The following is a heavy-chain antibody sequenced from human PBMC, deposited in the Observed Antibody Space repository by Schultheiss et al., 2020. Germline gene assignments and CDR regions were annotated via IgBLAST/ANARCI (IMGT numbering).Heavy chain of an antibody. CDR1: GFTFSDYY. Sequence: GESLKISCAASGFTFSDYYMSWIRQAPGKGLEWVGRIKSRADGGATDYPAPVKGRFAISRDDSKNTLYLHMNSLIPEDTAVYYCTAYYGSGFYTFDYWGQGALVTVSS. J-gene: IGHJ4*02. V-gene: IGHV3-15*01. D-gene: IGHD3-10*01. CDR2: IKSRADGGAT. CDR3: TAYYGSGFYTFDY.